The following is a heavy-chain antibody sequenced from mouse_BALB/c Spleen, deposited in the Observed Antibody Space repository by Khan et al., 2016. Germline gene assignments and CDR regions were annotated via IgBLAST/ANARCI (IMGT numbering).Heavy chain of an antibody. Sequence: QVQLQQSGAELMKPGASVKISCKAPGYTFSSYWIEWVKQRPGHGLEWIGEILPGSGSTNYNEKFKGKATFTADTSSNTAYMQLSSLTSEDSAVYCCARGGDGYVPAWVAYWGQGTLVTVS. CDR3: ARGGDGYVPAWVAY. V-gene: IGHV1-9*01. D-gene: IGHD1-2*01. CDR1: GYTFSSYW. J-gene: IGHJ3*01. CDR2: ILPGSGST.